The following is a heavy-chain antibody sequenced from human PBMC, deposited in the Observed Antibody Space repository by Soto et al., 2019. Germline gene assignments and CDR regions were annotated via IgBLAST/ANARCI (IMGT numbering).Heavy chain of an antibody. J-gene: IGHJ4*02. D-gene: IGHD3-10*01. CDR2: IIPILGIA. CDR1: GGTFSSYT. Sequence: QVQLVQSGAEVKKPGSSVKVSCKASGGTFSSYTISWVRQAPGQGLEWMGRIIPILGIANYAQKFQGRVTITADKSTSTAYRELSSLRSEDTAVYYCARGAVLLSYFDYWGQGTLVTVSS. V-gene: IGHV1-69*02. CDR3: ARGAVLLSYFDY.